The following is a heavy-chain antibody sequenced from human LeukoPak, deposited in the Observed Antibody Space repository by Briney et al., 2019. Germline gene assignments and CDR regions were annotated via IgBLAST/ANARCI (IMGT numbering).Heavy chain of an antibody. Sequence: PSETLSLTCTVSGDSISNYYWNWIRQPAGKGLEWIGRIYTSGSTNYNPSLKSRVTMSVDASKNQFSLELTSVTAADTAVYYCATDGNWGILGYWGQGTLVTVSS. CDR2: IYTSGST. V-gene: IGHV4-4*07. D-gene: IGHD7-27*01. CDR1: GDSISNYY. CDR3: ATDGNWGILGY. J-gene: IGHJ4*02.